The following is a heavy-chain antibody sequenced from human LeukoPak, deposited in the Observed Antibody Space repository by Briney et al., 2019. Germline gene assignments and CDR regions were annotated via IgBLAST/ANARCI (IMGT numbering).Heavy chain of an antibody. D-gene: IGHD2-2*01. CDR2: ISSSGYI. CDR1: GFTFSSYS. V-gene: IGHV3-21*01. J-gene: IGHJ6*03. Sequence: PGGSLRLSCAASGFTFSSYSMNWVRQAPGKGLEWVSSISSSGYIYYADSVKGRFTISRDNAKNSLYLQMNSLRAEDTAVFYCARDWGGYCSSTSCYSHMDVWGKGTTVTVSS. CDR3: ARDWGGYCSSTSCYSHMDV.